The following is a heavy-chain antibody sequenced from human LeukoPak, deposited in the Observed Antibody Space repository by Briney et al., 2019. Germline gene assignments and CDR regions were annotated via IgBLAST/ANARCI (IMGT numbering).Heavy chain of an antibody. CDR3: ARDAGIAAAGTHAFDI. V-gene: IGHV3-66*01. Sequence: PGGSLRLSCAASGFNVSSNYMSRVRQAPGKGLEWVSVIYSGGSTYYADSVKGRFTISRDNSKNTLYLQMNSLRAEDTAVYYCARDAGIAAAGTHAFDIWGQGTMVTVSP. CDR1: GFNVSSNY. J-gene: IGHJ3*02. CDR2: IYSGGST. D-gene: IGHD6-13*01.